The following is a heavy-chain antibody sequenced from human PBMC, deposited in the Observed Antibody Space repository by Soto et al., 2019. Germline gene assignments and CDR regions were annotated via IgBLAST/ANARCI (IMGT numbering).Heavy chain of an antibody. CDR3: AKSRGSGSYFNPSDAFDF. D-gene: IGHD3-10*01. CDR1: GFTFSSYA. CDR2: ISGSSGGT. V-gene: IGHV3-23*01. J-gene: IGHJ3*01. Sequence: GSLRLSCAASGFTFSSYAMSWVRQAPGKGLEWVSSISGSSGGTYYADSVKGRFTISRDNSKNTLSLQMNSLRAEDTAVYYCAKSRGSGSYFNPSDAFDFWGQGTMVTVSS.